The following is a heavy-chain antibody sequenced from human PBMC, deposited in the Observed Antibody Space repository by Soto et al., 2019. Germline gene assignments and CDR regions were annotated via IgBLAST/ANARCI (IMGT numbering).Heavy chain of an antibody. D-gene: IGHD4-17*01. CDR2: IYPSDSDT. Sequence: LGESLKISCQVSGYPFTIYWIGWVRQMPGTGLEWMGIIYPSDSDTRYSPSFQGQVTISADQSINTAYLQWDSLKASDTAIYYCVRPANTEADHFDCWGQGSPVIVSS. J-gene: IGHJ4*02. CDR1: GYPFTIYW. CDR3: VRPANTEADHFDC. V-gene: IGHV5-51*01.